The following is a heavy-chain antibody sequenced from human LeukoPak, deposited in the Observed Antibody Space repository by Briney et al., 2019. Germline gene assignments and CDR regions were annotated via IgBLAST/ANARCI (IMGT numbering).Heavy chain of an antibody. CDR3: VRNNAMDV. V-gene: IGHV3-7*03. CDR1: GFTLSNHW. J-gene: IGHJ6*02. CDR2: VNRDGSET. Sequence: GGSLRLSCAASGFTLSNHWMTWVRQVPGRGPEWVANVNRDGSETYYLDSVKGRFTISRDNVKSSLYLQMNSLRAEDTALYYCVRNNAMDVWGQGTAVIVSS. D-gene: IGHD2-8*01.